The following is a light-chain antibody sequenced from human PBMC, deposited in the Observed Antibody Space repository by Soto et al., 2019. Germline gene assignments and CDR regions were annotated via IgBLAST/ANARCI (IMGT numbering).Light chain of an antibody. J-gene: IGKJ5*01. V-gene: IGKV3D-15*01. CDR3: QQRSNWPIT. CDR2: GAS. Sequence: TGMSQSPSTLSVSPGERVTLSCRASQSVGSNLAWYQQKPGLAPRVLIYGASSRATGIPDRFSGSGSGTDFTLPISSLEPEDFAVYYCQQRSNWPITFGQGTRLEIK. CDR1: QSVGSN.